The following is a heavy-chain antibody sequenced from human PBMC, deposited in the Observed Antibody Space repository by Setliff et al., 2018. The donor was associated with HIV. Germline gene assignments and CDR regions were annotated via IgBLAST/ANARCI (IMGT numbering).Heavy chain of an antibody. CDR1: GYTFTSYY. D-gene: IGHD2-2*01. Sequence: ASVKVSCKASGYTFTSYYMHWVRQAPGQGLEWMGIINPSGGSTRYAQKFQGRVTMTRDTSTSTVYMELSSLRSEDTAVYYCARDCSSTSCPGSFNYYYYYYYMDVWGKGTTVTVSS. CDR2: INPSGGST. V-gene: IGHV1-46*03. CDR3: ARDCSSTSCPGSFNYYYYYYYMDV. J-gene: IGHJ6*03.